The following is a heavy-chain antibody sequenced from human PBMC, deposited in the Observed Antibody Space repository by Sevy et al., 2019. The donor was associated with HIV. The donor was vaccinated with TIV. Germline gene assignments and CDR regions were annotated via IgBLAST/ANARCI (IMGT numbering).Heavy chain of an antibody. Sequence: GGSLRLSCAASGFTFSSYAMHWVRQAPGKGLERVAVISYDGSNKYYADSVKGRFTISRDNSKNTLYLQMNSLRAEDTAVYYCARVRDYGGVKDAFDIWGQGTMVTVSS. D-gene: IGHD4-17*01. J-gene: IGHJ3*02. CDR3: ARVRDYGGVKDAFDI. CDR2: ISYDGSNK. CDR1: GFTFSSYA. V-gene: IGHV3-30*04.